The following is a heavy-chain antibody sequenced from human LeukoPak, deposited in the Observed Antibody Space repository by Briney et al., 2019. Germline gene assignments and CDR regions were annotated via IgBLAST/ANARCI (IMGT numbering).Heavy chain of an antibody. Sequence: GVSLRLSCAASGFAFSEYPMNWVRQAPGKGLEWVSNIRGSSSAKNYADSVKGRFTISRDNAKNSLYLEMSSLRAEDTAVYYCARDRDWSFDYWGQGTLVTVSS. J-gene: IGHJ4*02. V-gene: IGHV3-48*04. CDR3: ARDRDWSFDY. D-gene: IGHD3-9*01. CDR1: GFAFSEYP. CDR2: IRGSSSAK.